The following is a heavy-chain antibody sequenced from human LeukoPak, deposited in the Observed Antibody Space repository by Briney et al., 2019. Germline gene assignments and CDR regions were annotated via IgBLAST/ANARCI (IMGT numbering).Heavy chain of an antibody. Sequence: PGGSLRLSCAASGFNFIRHDMSWVRQTPGKGLEWVSGISGDHAGRLGATYYADSVQGRFTISRDNSKSALYLQMYSLRAEDTARYFCAKGGYFSFDMWGQGTKVTVSS. CDR2: ISGDHAGRLGAT. CDR1: GFNFIRHD. CDR3: AKGGYFSFDM. D-gene: IGHD2-2*03. J-gene: IGHJ3*02. V-gene: IGHV3-23*01.